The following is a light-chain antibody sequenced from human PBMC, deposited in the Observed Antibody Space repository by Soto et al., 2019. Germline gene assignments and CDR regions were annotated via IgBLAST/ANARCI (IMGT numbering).Light chain of an antibody. Sequence: DIQMTQSPSTLSASVGDRVTITCRASQSISSWLAWYQQKPGTAPKLLIYVASTLQSGVPSRFSGSGSRTEFTLTISSLQPDDSATYYRQQYRDNWTFGQGTKVEIK. CDR3: QQYRDNWT. J-gene: IGKJ1*01. CDR2: VAS. CDR1: QSISSW. V-gene: IGKV1-5*03.